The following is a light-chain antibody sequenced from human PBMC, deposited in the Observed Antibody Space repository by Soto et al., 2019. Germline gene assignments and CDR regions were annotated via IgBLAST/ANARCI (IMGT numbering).Light chain of an antibody. V-gene: IGLV2-11*01. CDR1: SSDVGVYNY. J-gene: IGLJ1*01. CDR3: CSYAGSYTFV. CDR2: DVS. Sequence: QSALTQPRSVSGSPGQSVTISCTGTSSDVGVYNYVSWYQQCPGKAPKIMIYDVSKRPSGVPDRFSGSKSDNTASLTISGLQAEDEADYYCCSYAGSYTFVFGIGTKVTVL.